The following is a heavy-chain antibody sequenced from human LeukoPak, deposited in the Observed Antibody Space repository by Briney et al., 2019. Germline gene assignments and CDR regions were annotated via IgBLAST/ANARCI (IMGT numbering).Heavy chain of an antibody. J-gene: IGHJ4*02. CDR1: GGTFSSYA. D-gene: IGHD2-21*02. CDR2: IIPIFGTA. V-gene: IGHV1-69*13. CDR3: ARGKTMVYCGGDCYRFDN. Sequence: SVKVSCKASGGTFSSYAISWVRQAPGQGLEWMGGIIPIFGTANYAQKFQGRVTITADESTSTAYMELSRLRSDDTAVYYCARGKTMVYCGGDCYRFDNWGQGTLVTVSS.